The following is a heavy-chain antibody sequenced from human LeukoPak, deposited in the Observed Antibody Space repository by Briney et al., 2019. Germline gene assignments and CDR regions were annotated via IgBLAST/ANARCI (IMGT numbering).Heavy chain of an antibody. CDR3: ARSSWTEEGHAFDI. CDR2: IYYSGST. Sequence: SETLSLTCTVSGGSISSYYWSWIRQPPGKGLEWIGYIYYSGSTNYNPSLKSRVTISVDTSKNQLSLKLSSVTAADTAVYYCARSSWTEEGHAFDIWGQGTMVTVSS. V-gene: IGHV4-59*01. D-gene: IGHD3/OR15-3a*01. J-gene: IGHJ3*02. CDR1: GGSISSYY.